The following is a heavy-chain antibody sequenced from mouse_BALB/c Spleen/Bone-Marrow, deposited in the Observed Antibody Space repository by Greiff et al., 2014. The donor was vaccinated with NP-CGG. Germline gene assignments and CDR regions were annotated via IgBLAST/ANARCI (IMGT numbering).Heavy chain of an antibody. Sequence: VQLKESGPELVEPGASVKMSCKASGYTFTSYVMHWVKQKPGQGLEWIGYINPYNDGTKYNEKFKGKATLTSDESSSTAYMELSSLTSEDSAVYYCARDGNPYWYFDVWGAGTTVTVSS. CDR2: INPYNDGT. CDR1: GYTFTSYV. J-gene: IGHJ1*01. D-gene: IGHD2-1*01. CDR3: ARDGNPYWYFDV. V-gene: IGHV1-14*01.